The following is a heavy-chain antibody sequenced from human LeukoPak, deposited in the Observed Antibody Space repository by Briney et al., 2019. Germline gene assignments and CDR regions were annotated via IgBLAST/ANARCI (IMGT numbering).Heavy chain of an antibody. CDR2: IIPIFGTA. J-gene: IGHJ5*02. Sequence: GSSVKVSCKASGGTFSSYTISWVRQAPGQGLEWMGRIIPIFGTANYAQKFQGRVTITTDESTSTAYMELSSLRSEDTAVYYCARDPLSIWANWFDPWGQGTLVTVSS. V-gene: IGHV1-69*05. CDR3: ARDPLSIWANWFDP. D-gene: IGHD3-9*01. CDR1: GGTFSSYT.